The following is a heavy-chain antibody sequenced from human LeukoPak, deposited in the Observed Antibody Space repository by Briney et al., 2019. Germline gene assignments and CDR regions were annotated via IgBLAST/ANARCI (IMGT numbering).Heavy chain of an antibody. CDR2: INHSGST. CDR1: GGSFSGYY. D-gene: IGHD2-2*02. CDR3: ARGGIVVVPAAIGYNWFDP. V-gene: IGHV4-34*01. J-gene: IGHJ5*02. Sequence: PSETLSLTCAVYGGSFSGYYWSWIRQPPGKGLEWIGEINHSGSTNYNPSLKRRVTISVDTSKNQFSLKLSSVTAADTAVYYCARGGIVVVPAAIGYNWFDPWGQGTLVTVSS.